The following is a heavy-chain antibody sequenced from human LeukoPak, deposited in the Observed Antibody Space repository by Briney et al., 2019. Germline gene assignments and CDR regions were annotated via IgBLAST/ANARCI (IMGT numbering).Heavy chain of an antibody. V-gene: IGHV4-59*01. D-gene: IGHD3/OR15-3a*01. J-gene: IGHJ4*02. CDR1: GGSINNYY. CDR2: IYYSGST. Sequence: SEILSLTCTVSGGSINNYYWSWIRQPPGKGLELIGYIYYSGSTNYNPSLKSRVTMSVDTSKNQFSLKVNSVTAADTAVHYCARRTGYYDGFDYWGQGTLVTVSS. CDR3: ARRTGYYDGFDY.